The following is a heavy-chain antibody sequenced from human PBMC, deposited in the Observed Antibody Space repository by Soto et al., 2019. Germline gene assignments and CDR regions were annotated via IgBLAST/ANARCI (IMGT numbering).Heavy chain of an antibody. CDR1: GFTFSSYG. V-gene: IGHV3-30*03. J-gene: IGHJ4*02. CDR2: ISADGSNR. CDR3: ATKLDSSHNSDY. Sequence: QVQLVESGGGVVQPGTSLRLSCAASGFTFSSYGLHWVRQAPGKGLEWVTIISADGSNRYYADSVKGRFTISRDNSKNTLYLQMNSLRPEDTAVYYCATKLDSSHNSDYSGQGTLVSVSS. D-gene: IGHD6-6*01.